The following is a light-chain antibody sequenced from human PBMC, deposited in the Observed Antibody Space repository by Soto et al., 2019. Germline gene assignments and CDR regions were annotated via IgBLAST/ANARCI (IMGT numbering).Light chain of an antibody. CDR1: QSVSSNY. CDR3: QQYGSSPWT. J-gene: IGKJ1*01. V-gene: IGKV3-20*01. Sequence: EIVLTQSPGTLSLSPGERATLSCRASQSVSSNYLAWYQQKPGQAPRPLIYGASSRTPGIPDRFSGSGAGTDFTLTIIRLEPEDFAVYYCQQYGSSPWTFGQGTKVELK. CDR2: GAS.